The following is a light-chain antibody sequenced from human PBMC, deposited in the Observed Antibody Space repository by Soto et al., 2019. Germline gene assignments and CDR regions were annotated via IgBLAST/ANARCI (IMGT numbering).Light chain of an antibody. CDR1: LRVHKN. CDR3: QQYNNWPPIT. V-gene: IGKV3D-15*01. CDR2: GAS. Sequence: EIVMTQSPATLSVSPGERATLSCWANLRVHKNLAWYQQKPGQAPSLLIYGASTRATGTPARFSGSGPGTDFNRPIRSLQSEDFAVYYCQQYNNWPPITFGQGTRLEIK. J-gene: IGKJ5*01.